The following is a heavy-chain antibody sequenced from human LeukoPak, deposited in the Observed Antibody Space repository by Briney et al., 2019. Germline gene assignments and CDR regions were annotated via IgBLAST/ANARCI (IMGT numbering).Heavy chain of an antibody. CDR1: GYTFTSYA. D-gene: IGHD3-22*01. Sequence: GASVKVSCKASGYTFTSYAMHWVRQAPGQRLEWMGWINAGNGNTKYSQKFQGRVTITRDTSASTAYMELSSLRSEDTAVYYCARGGQYYYDSSGKKLDYWGQGTLVTVSS. V-gene: IGHV1-3*01. CDR3: ARGGQYYYDSSGKKLDY. CDR2: INAGNGNT. J-gene: IGHJ4*02.